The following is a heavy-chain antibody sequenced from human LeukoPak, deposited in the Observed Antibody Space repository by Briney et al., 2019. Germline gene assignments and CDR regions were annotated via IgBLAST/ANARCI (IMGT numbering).Heavy chain of an antibody. CDR2: IDWDDDK. D-gene: IGHD6-6*01. CDR3: ARTQAARRGDYYYYYMDV. Sequence: SGPALVKPTQTLTLTCTFSGFSLSTSGMRVSWIRQPPGKALEWLARIDWDDDKFYGTSLKTRLTISKDTSKNQVVLTMTNMDPVDTATYYCARTQAARRGDYYYYYMDVWGKGTTVTVSS. CDR1: GFSLSTSGMR. J-gene: IGHJ6*03. V-gene: IGHV2-70*04.